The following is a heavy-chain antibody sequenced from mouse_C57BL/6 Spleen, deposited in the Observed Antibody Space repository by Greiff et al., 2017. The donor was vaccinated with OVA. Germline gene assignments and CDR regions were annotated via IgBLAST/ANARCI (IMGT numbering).Heavy chain of an antibody. V-gene: IGHV1-7*01. CDR2: INPSSGYT. J-gene: IGHJ3*01. CDR1: GYTFTSYW. CDR3: ARNYYGSSYGFAY. D-gene: IGHD1-1*01. Sequence: VQLLESGAELAKPGASVKLSCKASGYTFTSYWMHWVKQRPVQGLEWIGYINPSSGYTKYNQKFKDKATLTADKSSSTAYMQLSSLTYEDSAVYYGARNYYGSSYGFAYWGQGTLVTVSA.